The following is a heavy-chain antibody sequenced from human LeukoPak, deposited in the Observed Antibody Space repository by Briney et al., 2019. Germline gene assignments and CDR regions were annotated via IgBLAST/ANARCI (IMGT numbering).Heavy chain of an antibody. CDR2: IYHSGST. J-gene: IGHJ5*02. D-gene: IGHD3-3*01. V-gene: IGHV4-38-2*02. CDR1: GYSISSGYY. Sequence: SETLSLTCTVSGYSISSGYYRGWIRQPPGKGLEWIGSIYHSGSTYYNPSLKSRVTISVDTSKNQFSLKLSSVTAADTAVYYCARKRPTIFGVVTWFDPWGQGTLVTVSS. CDR3: ARKRPTIFGVVTWFDP.